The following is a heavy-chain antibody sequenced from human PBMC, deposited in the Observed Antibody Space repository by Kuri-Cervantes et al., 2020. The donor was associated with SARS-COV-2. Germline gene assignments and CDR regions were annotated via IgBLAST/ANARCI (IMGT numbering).Heavy chain of an antibody. V-gene: IGHV3-30*18. CDR2: ISHDGKNK. CDR3: AKDRVGVQDF. CDR1: GFNFSRTD. D-gene: IGHD2-21*01. J-gene: IGHJ4*02. Sequence: GSLRLSCAASGFNFSRTDMRWVRQAPGKGLEWVAVISHDGKNKKCIASGKGRFTISRDNSQNTLYLHMKSLRSEDTAMYYCAKDRVGVQDFWGQGTLVTVSS.